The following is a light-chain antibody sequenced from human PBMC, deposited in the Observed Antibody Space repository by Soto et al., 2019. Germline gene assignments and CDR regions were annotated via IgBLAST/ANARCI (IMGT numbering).Light chain of an antibody. CDR2: DVS. V-gene: IGLV2-14*01. CDR3: SSYTTSNTRQIV. J-gene: IGLJ1*01. Sequence: QSLLTQPASVSRSPGHSITISCTGTSSDVGGYNYVSWYQQHPGKAPKFMIYDVSNRPSGVSNRFSGSKSGNTASLTISGLQAEDEADYYCSSYTTSNTRQIVFGTGTKVTVL. CDR1: SSDVGGYNY.